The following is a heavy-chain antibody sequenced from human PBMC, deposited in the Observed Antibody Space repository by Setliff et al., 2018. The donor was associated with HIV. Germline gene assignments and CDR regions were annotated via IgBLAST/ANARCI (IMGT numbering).Heavy chain of an antibody. D-gene: IGHD4-17*01. CDR3: ASSYGDYDAFHI. Sequence: GGSLRLSCAASRSTCSGCSVHWVRQAPGKGLEWVALISYDVSIRYYADSVKGRFTISRDRSKSTLYLQMNRLRTEDTAVYYCASSYGDYDAFHIWGQGTMVTVSS. CDR1: RSTCSGCS. J-gene: IGHJ3*02. CDR2: ISYDVSIR. V-gene: IGHV3-30*03.